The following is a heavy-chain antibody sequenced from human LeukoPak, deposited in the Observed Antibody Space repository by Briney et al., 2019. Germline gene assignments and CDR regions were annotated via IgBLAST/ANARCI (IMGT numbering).Heavy chain of an antibody. D-gene: IGHD3-10*01. V-gene: IGHV3-53*01. CDR2: IYSGGST. Sequence: GGSLRLSCAVSGFTVSSNYMTWVRQAPGKGLEWVSVIYSGGSTFYGDSVKGRFTISRDNSKNTLNLQMNSLRAEDTAVYYCARGKYPGDAFDIWGQGTMVTVSS. CDR3: ARGKYPGDAFDI. J-gene: IGHJ3*02. CDR1: GFTVSSNY.